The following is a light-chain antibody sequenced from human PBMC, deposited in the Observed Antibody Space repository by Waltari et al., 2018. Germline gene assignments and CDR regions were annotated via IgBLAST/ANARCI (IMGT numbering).Light chain of an antibody. CDR3: MQALESWT. J-gene: IGKJ1*01. Sequence: DILMTQTPLSLSVTLGEPASISCRSSQSLLDTEDGETYLEWYLQKPGQSPQLWIYQVYNRAPGVPDRFSGSGSDTDFTLKISRVEAEDVGIYYCMQALESWTFGQGTKVEIK. V-gene: IGKV2-40*01. CDR2: QVY. CDR1: QSLLDTEDGETY.